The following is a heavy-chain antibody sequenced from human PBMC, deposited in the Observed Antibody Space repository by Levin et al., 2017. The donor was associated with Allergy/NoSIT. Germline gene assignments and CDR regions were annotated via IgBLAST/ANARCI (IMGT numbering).Heavy chain of an antibody. J-gene: IGHJ4*02. CDR3: ARDCYYDNSGYFYFDY. CDR2: ISSSSTYI. D-gene: IGHD3-22*01. Sequence: GESLKISCAASEFTFSTYTMNWVRQAPGKGLEWVSTISSSSTYIYYADSVKGRFTISRDNAKNSLYLQMNSLRAEDTAVYYCARDCYYDNSGYFYFDYWGQGTLVTVSS. CDR1: EFTFSTYT. V-gene: IGHV3-21*01.